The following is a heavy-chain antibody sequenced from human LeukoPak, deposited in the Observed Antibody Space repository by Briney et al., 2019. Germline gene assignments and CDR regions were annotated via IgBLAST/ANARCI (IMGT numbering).Heavy chain of an antibody. CDR1: GFTFSSYG. V-gene: IGHV3-23*01. Sequence: GGTLRLSCAASGFTFSSYGMSWVRQAPGKGLEWVSAISGSGGSTYYADSVKGRFTISRDNSKNTLYLQMNSLRAEDTAVYYCAKRLVGATGYYFDYWGQGTLVTVSS. CDR3: AKRLVGATGYYFDY. J-gene: IGHJ4*02. CDR2: ISGSGGST. D-gene: IGHD1-26*01.